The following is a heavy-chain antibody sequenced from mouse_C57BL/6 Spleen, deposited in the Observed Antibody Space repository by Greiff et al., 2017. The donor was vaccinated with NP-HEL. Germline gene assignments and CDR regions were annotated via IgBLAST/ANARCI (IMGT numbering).Heavy chain of an antibody. V-gene: IGHV6-3*01. J-gene: IGHJ1*03. CDR3: TEFYYGYWYFDV. CDR2: IRLKSDNYAT. Sequence: EVKLMESGGGLVQPGGSMKLSCVASGFTFSNYWMNWVRQSPEKGLEWVAQIRLKSDNYATHYAESVKGRFTISRDDSKSSVYLQMNNLRAEDTGIYYCTEFYYGYWYFDVWGTGTTVTVSS. D-gene: IGHD2-1*01. CDR1: GFTFSNYW.